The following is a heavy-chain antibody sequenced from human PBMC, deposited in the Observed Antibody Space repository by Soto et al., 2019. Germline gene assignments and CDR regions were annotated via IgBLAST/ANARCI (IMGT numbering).Heavy chain of an antibody. J-gene: IGHJ4*02. CDR3: ARDGSGYDRGDY. CDR2: ITSSSSTV. V-gene: IGHV3-48*01. Sequence: EVQLVESGGGLVQPGGSLRLSCAASGFTFSSYNMNWVRQAPGKGLEWVSYITSSSSTVYYADSVKGRFTISRDNAKNSLYLQMNSLRVEDTAVYYCARDGSGYDRGDYWGQLTLVTVSS. D-gene: IGHD5-12*01. CDR1: GFTFSSYN.